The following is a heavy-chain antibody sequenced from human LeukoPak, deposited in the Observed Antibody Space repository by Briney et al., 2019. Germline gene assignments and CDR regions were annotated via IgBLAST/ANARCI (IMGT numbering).Heavy chain of an antibody. CDR3: ARQSSRSYYKAFDI. V-gene: IGHV4-39*01. CDR2: IYYSGST. D-gene: IGHD1-26*01. Sequence: SETLSLTCTVSGGSISSSSYYWGWIRQPAGEGLEWIGSIYYSGSTYYNPSLKSRVTISVDTSKNQFSLKLSSVTAADTAVYYCARQSSRSYYKAFDIWGQGTMVTVSS. J-gene: IGHJ3*02. CDR1: GGSISSSSYY.